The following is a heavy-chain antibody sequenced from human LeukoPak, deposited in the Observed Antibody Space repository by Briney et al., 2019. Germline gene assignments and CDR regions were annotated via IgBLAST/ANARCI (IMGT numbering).Heavy chain of an antibody. CDR1: GFTFSSYA. CDR3: ARDREGSQYYDSSGYLDY. Sequence: GGSLRLSCAASGFTFSSYAMHWVRQAPGKGLEWVAVISYDGSNKYYADSVKGRFTISRDNSKNTLYLQMNSLRAEDTAVYYCARDREGSQYYDSSGYLDYWGQGTLVTVSS. D-gene: IGHD3-22*01. V-gene: IGHV3-30*04. J-gene: IGHJ4*02. CDR2: ISYDGSNK.